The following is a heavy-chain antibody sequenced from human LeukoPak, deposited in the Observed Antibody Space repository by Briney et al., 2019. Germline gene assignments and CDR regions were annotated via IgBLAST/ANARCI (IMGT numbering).Heavy chain of an antibody. J-gene: IGHJ3*02. CDR1: GFTFSSYA. Sequence: GGSLRLPCAASGFTFSSYAMSWVRQAPGKGLEWVSAISGSGGSTYYADSVKGRFTISRDNAKNSLYLQMNSLRAEDTAVYYCARARWLDAFDIWGQGTMVTVSS. CDR3: ARARWLDAFDI. CDR2: ISGSGGST. D-gene: IGHD4-23*01. V-gene: IGHV3-23*01.